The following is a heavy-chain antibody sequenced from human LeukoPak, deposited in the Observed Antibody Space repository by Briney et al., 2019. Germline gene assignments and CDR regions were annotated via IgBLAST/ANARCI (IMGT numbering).Heavy chain of an antibody. CDR1: GFTFSSYS. CDR2: INSSSSYI. J-gene: IGHJ4*02. D-gene: IGHD1-26*01. V-gene: IGHV3-21*01. CDR3: ARAAGIVGATPGY. Sequence: SGGSLRLLCAASGFTFSSYSMNRVRQAPGKGLEWVSSINSSSSYIYYADSVKGRFPISRDNAKNSLYLQMNSLRAEDTAVYYCARAAGIVGATPGYWGQGTLVTVSS.